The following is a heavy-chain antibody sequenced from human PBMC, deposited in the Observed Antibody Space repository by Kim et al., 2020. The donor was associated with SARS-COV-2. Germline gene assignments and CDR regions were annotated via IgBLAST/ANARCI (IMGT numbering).Heavy chain of an antibody. V-gene: IGHV3-48*01. CDR3: ASPTGSGSGRHYLNY. J-gene: IGHJ4*02. D-gene: IGHD2-15*01. Sequence: DSGRGRFTISRENVKNAVYLQMNSLRGEDTAVYYCASPTGSGSGRHYLNYWGQGALVTVSS.